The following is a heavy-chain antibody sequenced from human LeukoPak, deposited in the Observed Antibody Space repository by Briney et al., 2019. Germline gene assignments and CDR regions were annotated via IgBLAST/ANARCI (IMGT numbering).Heavy chain of an antibody. CDR2: IYTSGST. J-gene: IGHJ4*02. Sequence: SETLSLTCTVSGGSINNYYWSWIRQPAGKGLEWIGRIYTSGSTNYNPSLKSRVTMSVDTSKKQFSLKLSSVTAADTAVYYCARDFWSGIDYWGQGTLVTVSS. CDR3: ARDFWSGIDY. V-gene: IGHV4-4*07. CDR1: GGSINNYY. D-gene: IGHD3-3*01.